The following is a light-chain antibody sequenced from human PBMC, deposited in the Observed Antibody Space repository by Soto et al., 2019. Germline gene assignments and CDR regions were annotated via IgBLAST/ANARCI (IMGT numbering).Light chain of an antibody. V-gene: IGKV1-5*03. CDR1: QSISSW. Sequence: DIQMTQSPSTLSASVGDRVTITCRASQSISSWLAWYQQKPGKAPNLLIYKASTLETGVPSRFSGSGSGTEFTLTISSLQPDDFATYYCQQYYSYSYTFGQGTQLEIK. CDR2: KAS. CDR3: QQYYSYSYT. J-gene: IGKJ2*01.